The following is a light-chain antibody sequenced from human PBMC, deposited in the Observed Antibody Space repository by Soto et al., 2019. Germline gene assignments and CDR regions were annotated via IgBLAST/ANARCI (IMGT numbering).Light chain of an antibody. CDR1: QSVGNN. CDR2: ATS. V-gene: IGKV3-15*01. J-gene: IGKJ4*01. CDR3: QQYGDWPLT. Sequence: EIVVTQSPATLSVSPGERATLSCRASQSVGNNFAWYQQKPGQAPRLLIFATSTRATGVPARFSGSGSGTEFTRTISSLQSEDFAFDYCQQYGDWPLTFGGGAKVEI.